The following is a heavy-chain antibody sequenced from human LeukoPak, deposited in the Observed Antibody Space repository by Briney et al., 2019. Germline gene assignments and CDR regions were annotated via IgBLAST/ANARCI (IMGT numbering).Heavy chain of an antibody. CDR2: ISAYNGST. D-gene: IGHD2-21*02. CDR3: ATTAYCGGDCYLPNDY. CDR1: GYTFTSYG. J-gene: IGHJ4*02. Sequence: ASVKVSCKASGYTFTSYGISWVRQAPGQGLEWMGWISAYNGSTNYAQKLQGRVTMTTDTSTSTAYMELRSLRSDDTAVYYCATTAYCGGDCYLPNDYWGQGTLVTVSS. V-gene: IGHV1-18*01.